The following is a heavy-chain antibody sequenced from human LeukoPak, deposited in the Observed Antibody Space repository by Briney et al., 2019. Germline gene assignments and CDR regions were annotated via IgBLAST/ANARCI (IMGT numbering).Heavy chain of an antibody. CDR2: ISSSSSYI. CDR1: GFTFSSYS. V-gene: IGHV3-21*04. Sequence: PGGSLRLSCAASGFTFSSYSMNWVRQAPGKGLEWVSSISSSSSYIYYADSVKGRFTISRDNSKNTLYLQMNSLRAEDTAVYYCAKDRPGGLDYWGQGTLVTVSS. J-gene: IGHJ4*02. D-gene: IGHD6-6*01. CDR3: AKDRPGGLDY.